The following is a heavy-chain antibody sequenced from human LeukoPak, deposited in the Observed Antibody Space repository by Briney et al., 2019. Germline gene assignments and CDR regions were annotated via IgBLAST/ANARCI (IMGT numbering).Heavy chain of an antibody. CDR2: ISDDGTTT. CDR3: ARDKAGYCGGGSCP. Sequence: GGSLRLSRVASGFTFSDYWMHWVRQAPGKGLVWVSRISDDGTTTTYADSVKGRFTISRDNAKNTVYLQMNSLRPDDTGVYYCARDKAGYCGGGSCPWGQGTLVTVSS. D-gene: IGHD2-15*01. J-gene: IGHJ5*02. CDR1: GFTFSDYW. V-gene: IGHV3-74*03.